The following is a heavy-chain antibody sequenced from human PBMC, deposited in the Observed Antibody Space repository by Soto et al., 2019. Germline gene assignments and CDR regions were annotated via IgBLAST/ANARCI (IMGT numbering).Heavy chain of an antibody. J-gene: IGHJ5*02. CDR3: ARVKWSGYFRQRSNNWFDP. V-gene: IGHV4-30-2*01. Sequence: PSETLSLTCTVSGGSISSGGYYWSWIRQHPGKGLEWIGYIYYSGSTYYNPSLKSRVTISVDRSKNQFSLKLSSVTAADTAVYYCARVKWSGYFRQRSNNWFDPWGQGTLVTVSS. CDR1: GGSISSGGYY. D-gene: IGHD3-3*01. CDR2: IYYSGST.